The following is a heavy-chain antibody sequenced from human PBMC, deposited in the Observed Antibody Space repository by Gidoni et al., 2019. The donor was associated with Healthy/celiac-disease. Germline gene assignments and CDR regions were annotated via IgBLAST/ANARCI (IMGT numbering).Heavy chain of an antibody. Sequence: EVQLLESGGGLVQPGGSLRLSCEASGFTFSSYAMGWVRQAPGKGLEWVSAISGSGGSTYYADSVKGRFTISRDNAKNTLYLQMNSLRAEDTAVYYCAKGHSSGWYYFDYWGQGTLVTVSS. CDR1: GFTFSSYA. J-gene: IGHJ4*02. CDR3: AKGHSSGWYYFDY. CDR2: ISGSGGST. D-gene: IGHD6-19*01. V-gene: IGHV3-23*01.